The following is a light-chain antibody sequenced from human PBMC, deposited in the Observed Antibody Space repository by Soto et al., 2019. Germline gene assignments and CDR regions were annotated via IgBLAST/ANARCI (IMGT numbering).Light chain of an antibody. J-gene: IGKJ2*01. Sequence: EIVMTQSPATLSVSPGERAALSCRASQSVSSNLAWYQHQPGQAPRLLIYGASTRATGIPARFSGSGSGTDITLIISSLQSEDCVVYYCPQYNNWYTFAQGTKLEIK. CDR3: PQYNNWYT. CDR2: GAS. CDR1: QSVSSN. V-gene: IGKV3-15*01.